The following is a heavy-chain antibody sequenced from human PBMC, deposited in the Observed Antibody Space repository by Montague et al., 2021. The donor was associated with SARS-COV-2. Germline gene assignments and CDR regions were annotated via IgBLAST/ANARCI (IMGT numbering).Heavy chain of an antibody. CDR2: LLEKKT. V-gene: IGHV4-59*08. CDR3: GRHPHYYGLNGAADF. Sequence: SETLSLTCTVSGVVELRRRSEEHTSELQSLAYLVCRLLLEKKTNFNSSLKSRVAISVDTSKNQFSLRLTSVTAADTAFYYFGRHPHYYGLNGAADFWDQGTLVTVSS. D-gene: IGHD3-10*01. J-gene: IGHJ4*02. CDR1: GVVELRRR.